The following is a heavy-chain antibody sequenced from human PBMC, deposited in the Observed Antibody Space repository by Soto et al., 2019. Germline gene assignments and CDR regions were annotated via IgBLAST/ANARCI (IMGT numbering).Heavy chain of an antibody. CDR3: ARERSSGWSRLDY. J-gene: IGHJ4*02. D-gene: IGHD6-19*01. CDR1: GFTFSSYG. CDR2: IWYDGSNK. V-gene: IGHV3-33*01. Sequence: QVQLVESGGGVVQPGMSLRLSCAASGFTFSSYGKHWVRQAPGKGLEWVAVIWYDGSNKYYADSVKGRFTISGANSKNTLYLHMNSLRVEVTAVYYCARERSSGWSRLDYWCQCTLVTVSS.